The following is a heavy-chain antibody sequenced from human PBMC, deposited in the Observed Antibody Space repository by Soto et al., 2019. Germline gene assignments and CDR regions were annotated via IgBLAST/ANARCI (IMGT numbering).Heavy chain of an antibody. J-gene: IGHJ4*02. V-gene: IGHV3-30*03. CDR1: GFTFSSYG. D-gene: IGHD3-22*01. Sequence: PGGSLRLSCAASGFTFSSYGMHWVRQAPGKGLEWVAVISYDGSNKYYADSVKGRFTISRDNSKNTLYLQMNSLRAEDTAVYYCATFNYDSSGYYGTLFDYWGQGTLVTVSS. CDR2: ISYDGSNK. CDR3: ATFNYDSSGYYGTLFDY.